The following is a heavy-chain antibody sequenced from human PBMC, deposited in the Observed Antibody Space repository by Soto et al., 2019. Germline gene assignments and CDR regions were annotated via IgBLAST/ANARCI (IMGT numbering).Heavy chain of an antibody. CDR3: ARDNNWSYDY. CDR1: GFTFSSYG. D-gene: IGHD1-1*01. CDR2: ILYEGSNE. Sequence: QVQLVESGGGAVQPGRSLRLSCAASGFTFSSYGMHWVRQAPGKGLEWVAVILYEGSNEYYADSVKGRFTISRDNARNTLYLQMNSLRDEDTAVYYCARDNNWSYDYWGQGILVTVSS. V-gene: IGHV3-30*03. J-gene: IGHJ4*02.